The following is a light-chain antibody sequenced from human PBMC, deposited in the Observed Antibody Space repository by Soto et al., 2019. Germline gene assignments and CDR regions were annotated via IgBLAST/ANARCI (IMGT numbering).Light chain of an antibody. J-gene: IGKJ4*01. CDR3: MQSLQTPLT. V-gene: IGKV2-28*01. CDR2: LGS. CDR1: QSLLHSNGYNY. Sequence: DIVMTQSPLSLPVTPGEPASISCRSSQSLLHSNGYNYLDWYLQKPGQSPQLLIYLGSNRASGVXGXXRRSGSATDFALKISRVEAEDVGVYYCMQSLQTPLTFGGGTKVEI.